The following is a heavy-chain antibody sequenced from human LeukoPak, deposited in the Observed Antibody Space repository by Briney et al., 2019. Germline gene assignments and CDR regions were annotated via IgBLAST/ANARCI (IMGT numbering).Heavy chain of an antibody. V-gene: IGHV3-23*01. CDR1: GFTFSSYA. J-gene: IGHJ3*02. CDR2: ISGSGGST. D-gene: IGHD3-3*01. CDR3: AKALYYDFCSGRGWAFDI. Sequence: GGSLRLSCAASGFTFSSYAMSWVRQAPGKGLEWVSAISGSGGSTYYADSVKGRFTISRDNSKNTLYLQMNSLRAEDTAVYYCAKALYYDFCSGRGWAFDIWGQGTMVTVSS.